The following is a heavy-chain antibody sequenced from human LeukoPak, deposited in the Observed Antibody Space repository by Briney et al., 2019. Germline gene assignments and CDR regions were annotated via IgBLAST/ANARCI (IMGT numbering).Heavy chain of an antibody. J-gene: IGHJ6*02. Sequence: ASVKVSCKASGYTFTSYDINWVRQATGQGLEWMGWMNPNSGNTGYAQKFQGRVTMTRNTSISTAYMELSSLRSEDTAVHYCARGSQWELLLGYYYYGMDVWGQGTTVTVSS. CDR3: ARGSQWELLLGYYYYGMDV. CDR2: MNPNSGNT. D-gene: IGHD1-26*01. CDR1: GYTFTSYD. V-gene: IGHV1-8*01.